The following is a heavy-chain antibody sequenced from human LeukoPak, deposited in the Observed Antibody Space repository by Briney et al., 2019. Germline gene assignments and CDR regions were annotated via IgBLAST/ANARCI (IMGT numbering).Heavy chain of an antibody. D-gene: IGHD6-19*01. CDR2: IRQSGGT. Sequence: PSETLSLTCAVYGWSFSTYFWGWIRQAPGKGLEWIGEIRQSGGTNYNPSLKSRLTISVDTSKNQFSLKLNSVTAADTAVYYCARDYGEWLVPSSWGQGTVVTVSS. CDR3: ARDYGEWLVPSS. CDR1: GWSFSTYF. J-gene: IGHJ5*02. V-gene: IGHV4-34*01.